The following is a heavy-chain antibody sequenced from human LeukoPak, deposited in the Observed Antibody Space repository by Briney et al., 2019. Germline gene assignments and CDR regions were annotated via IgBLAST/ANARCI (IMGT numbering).Heavy chain of an antibody. J-gene: IGHJ4*02. V-gene: IGHV4-34*01. CDR2: INHSGST. Sequence: SENLSRNCAVYGGSFSGYYWSWIRQPPGKGLEWIGEINHSGSTNYNPSLKSRVTISVDTSKNQFSLKLSSVTAADTAVYYCARGLPTFYWGQGTLVTVSS. CDR3: ARGLPTFY. CDR1: GGSFSGYY.